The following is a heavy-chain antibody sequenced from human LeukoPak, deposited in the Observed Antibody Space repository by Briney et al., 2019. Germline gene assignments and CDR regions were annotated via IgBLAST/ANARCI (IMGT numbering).Heavy chain of an antibody. CDR3: ARGSKTRFDY. CDR1: GDSISSTSYY. V-gene: IGHV4-39*07. D-gene: IGHD2/OR15-2a*01. Sequence: PSETLSLTCTVSGDSISSTSYYWSWIRQPPGKGLEWIGEINHSGSTNYNPSLKSRVTISVDTSKNQFSLKLSSVTAADTAVYYCARGSKTRFDYWGQGTLVTVSS. CDR2: INHSGST. J-gene: IGHJ4*02.